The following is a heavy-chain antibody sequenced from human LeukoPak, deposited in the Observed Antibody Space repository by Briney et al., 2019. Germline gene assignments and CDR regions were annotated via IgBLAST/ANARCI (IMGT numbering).Heavy chain of an antibody. V-gene: IGHV1-8*01. J-gene: IGHJ4*02. CDR3: ARITPKDDDY. CDR2: MNPNSCNS. Sequence: GASVNVSCKASGYTFTSYDISWVRQATGHGPEWIGLMNPNSCNSGYAEKFQGRVTMTRDTSISTPYMELSSLRSEDTALYYCARITPKDDDYWGQGTLVTVSS. D-gene: IGHD2-15*01. CDR1: GYTFTSYD.